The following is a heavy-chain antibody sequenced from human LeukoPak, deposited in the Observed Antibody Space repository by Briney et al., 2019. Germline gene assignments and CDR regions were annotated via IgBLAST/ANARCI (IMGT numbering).Heavy chain of an antibody. CDR2: IYTSGST. V-gene: IGHV4-4*07. CDR1: GGSISSYY. D-gene: IGHD3-3*01. J-gene: IGHJ4*02. Sequence: SETLSLTCTVSGGSISSYYWSWIRQPAGKGLEWIGRIYTSGSTNYNPSLKSRVTMSVDTSKNQFSLKLSSVTAADTAVYYCARSEGVEPGRFYFDYWDQGTLVTVSS. CDR3: ARSEGVEPGRFYFDY.